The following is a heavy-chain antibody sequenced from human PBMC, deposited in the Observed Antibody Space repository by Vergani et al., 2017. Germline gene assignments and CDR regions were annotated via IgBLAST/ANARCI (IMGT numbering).Heavy chain of an antibody. CDR2: INHSGST. V-gene: IGHV4-34*01. CDR1: GGSFSGYY. D-gene: IGHD5-24*01. J-gene: IGHJ4*02. Sequence: QVQLQQWGAGLLKPSETLSLTCAVYGGSFSGYYWSWIRQPPGKGLEWIGEINHSGSTNYNPSLKSRVTISVDTSKNQFSLKLSSVTAADKAVYYCATGLGRGDGYNGVEDLFDYWGQGTLVTVSS. CDR3: ATGLGRGDGYNGVEDLFDY.